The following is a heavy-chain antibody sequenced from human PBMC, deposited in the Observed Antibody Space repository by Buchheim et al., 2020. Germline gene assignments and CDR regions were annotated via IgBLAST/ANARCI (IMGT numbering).Heavy chain of an antibody. Sequence: QVYLVESGGGVVQSGRSLRLSCAASGFTFSTSGMHWVRQAPGKGLEWVAVISYDGSNKYYGDSVKGRFTISRDNSKNTVDLQMNSLRAEDTAVYYCAKDRTVYGLGEIDYWGQGTL. CDR1: GFTFSTSG. J-gene: IGHJ4*02. V-gene: IGHV3-30*18. CDR3: AKDRTVYGLGEIDY. D-gene: IGHD3-10*01. CDR2: ISYDGSNK.